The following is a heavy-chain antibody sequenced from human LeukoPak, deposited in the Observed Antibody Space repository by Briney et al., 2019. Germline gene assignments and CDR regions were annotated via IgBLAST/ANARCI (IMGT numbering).Heavy chain of an antibody. CDR2: IYSGGST. J-gene: IGHJ4*02. V-gene: IGHV4-30-2*03. CDR3: ATRPGGSTWYGVFDY. CDR1: GGSISSGGYS. D-gene: IGHD6-13*01. Sequence: PSQTLSLTCAVSGGSISSGGYSWSWIRQPPGKGLEWIGYIYSGGSTNYNPSLKSRVTMSVDTSKNQFSLTLTSVTAADTALYFCATRPGGSTWYGVFDYWSPGTLVTVS.